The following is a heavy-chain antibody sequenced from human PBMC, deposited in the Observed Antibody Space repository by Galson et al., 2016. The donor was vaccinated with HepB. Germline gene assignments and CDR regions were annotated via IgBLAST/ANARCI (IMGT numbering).Heavy chain of an antibody. J-gene: IGHJ4*02. CDR1: GGAISSDGDY. D-gene: IGHD2-2*01. Sequence: TLSLTCTVSGGAISSDGDYWSWIRHHPGKGLEWIGYIYYSGSTYYTPSLKSRVTISVDTSKNQFSLRLSSVTAADTAVSYCASGSYQFVYDWGQGTLVTVSS. V-gene: IGHV4-31*03. CDR3: ASGSYQFVYD. CDR2: IYYSGST.